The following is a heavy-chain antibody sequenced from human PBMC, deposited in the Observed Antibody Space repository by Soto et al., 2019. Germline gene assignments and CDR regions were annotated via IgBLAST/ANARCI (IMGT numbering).Heavy chain of an antibody. CDR2: ISGSGGST. CDR1: GFTFSSYA. CDR3: AKDIGLGYCSGGSCYSDAFDI. J-gene: IGHJ3*02. V-gene: IGHV3-23*01. D-gene: IGHD2-15*01. Sequence: GGSLRLSCAASGFTFSSYAMSWVRQAPGKGLEWVSAISGSGGSTYYADSVKGRFTISRDNSKNTLYLQMNSLRAEDTAVYYCAKDIGLGYCSGGSCYSDAFDIWGQGTMVTVSS.